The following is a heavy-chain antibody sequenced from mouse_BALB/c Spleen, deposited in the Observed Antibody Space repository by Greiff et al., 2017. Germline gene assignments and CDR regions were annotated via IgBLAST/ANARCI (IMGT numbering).Heavy chain of an antibody. V-gene: IGHV1-54*01. D-gene: IGHD2-4*01. Sequence: VQLQQSGAELVRPGTSVKVSCKASGYAFTNYLIEWVKQRPGQGLEWIGVINPGSGGTNYNEKFKGKATLTADKSSSTAYMQLSSLTSDDSAVYFCARRGDYGAWAAYWGQGTLVTVSA. CDR2: INPGSGGT. CDR3: ARRGDYGAWAAY. J-gene: IGHJ3*01. CDR1: GYAFTNYL.